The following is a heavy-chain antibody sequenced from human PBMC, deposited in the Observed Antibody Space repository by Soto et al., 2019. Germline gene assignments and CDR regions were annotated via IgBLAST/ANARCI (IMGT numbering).Heavy chain of an antibody. CDR1: GFTFSSFA. CDR3: AKDPASTIGSYYDSSGYLPDS. Sequence: PGGSLRLSCSASGFTFSSFAMSWVRQAPEKGLEWVTGISGSGRSTFYADSVKGRFTISRDNAKNSLYLQMNSLKVEDTAVYYCAKDPASTIGSYYDSSGYLPDSWGQGTLVTVSS. CDR2: ISGSGRST. J-gene: IGHJ4*02. D-gene: IGHD3-22*01. V-gene: IGHV3-23*01.